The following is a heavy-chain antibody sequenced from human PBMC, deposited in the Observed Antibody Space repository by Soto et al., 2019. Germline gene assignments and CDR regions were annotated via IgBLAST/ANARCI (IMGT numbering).Heavy chain of an antibody. CDR3: AYDSSGYLGY. Sequence: ASVKVSCKASGGTFSSYAISWVRQAPGQGLEWMGGIIPIFGTANYAQKFQGRVTITRDTSASTAHMELSSLRSEDTAVYYCAYDSSGYLGYWGQGTLVTVSS. V-gene: IGHV1-69*05. J-gene: IGHJ4*02. D-gene: IGHD3-22*01. CDR2: IIPIFGTA. CDR1: GGTFSSYA.